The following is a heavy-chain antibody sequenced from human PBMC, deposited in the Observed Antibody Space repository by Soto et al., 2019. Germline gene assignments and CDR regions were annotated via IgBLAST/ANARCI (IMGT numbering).Heavy chain of an antibody. Sequence: ASGKVSFKVSGYTLTELSMHWVRQAPGKGLEWMGGFDPEDGETIYAQKFQGRVTMTEDTSTDTAYMELSSLRYEDTAVYYCATESITMVRGVRNDAFDIWGQGTMVTVSS. J-gene: IGHJ3*02. CDR3: ATESITMVRGVRNDAFDI. V-gene: IGHV1-24*01. CDR2: FDPEDGET. D-gene: IGHD3-10*01. CDR1: GYTLTELS.